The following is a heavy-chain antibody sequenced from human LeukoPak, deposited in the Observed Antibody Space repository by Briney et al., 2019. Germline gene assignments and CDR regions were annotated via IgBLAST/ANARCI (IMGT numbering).Heavy chain of an antibody. CDR1: GGSISSYY. Sequence: SETLSLTCTVSGGSISSYYWSWIRQPPGKGLEWIGNIYDSGSTNYNPPLKSRVTISVDTSKNQCSLKLSSVTAADTAVYYCARQSISGSSLSYFDYWGQGTLVNVSS. V-gene: IGHV4-59*01. CDR3: ARQSISGSSLSYFDY. D-gene: IGHD3-22*01. J-gene: IGHJ4*02. CDR2: IYDSGST.